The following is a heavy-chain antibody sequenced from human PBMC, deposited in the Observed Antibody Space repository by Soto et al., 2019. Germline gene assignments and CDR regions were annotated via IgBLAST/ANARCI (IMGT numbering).Heavy chain of an antibody. J-gene: IGHJ4*02. CDR1: GFSLSTSGVG. Sequence: QITLKESGPTLVKPTQTLTLTCTFSGFSLSTSGVGVGWIRQPPGKALEWLALIYWDDDKRYSPSLKSRLTTPXXXPXSQVFLTMTTMDPVDTATYYCAHTSGSCSYYDGFDYWGQGTLVTVSS. D-gene: IGHD3-10*01. CDR3: AHTSGSCSYYDGFDY. CDR2: IYWDDDK. V-gene: IGHV2-5*02.